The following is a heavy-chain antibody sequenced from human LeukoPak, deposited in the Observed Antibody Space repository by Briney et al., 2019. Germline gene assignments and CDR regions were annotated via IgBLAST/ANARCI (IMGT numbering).Heavy chain of an antibody. D-gene: IGHD3-10*01. CDR2: INPNSGGT. CDR3: TKSQTPYASGSYTY. Sequence: LGASVKVSCKASGYTFTGYYMHWVRQAPGQGLEWMGWINPNSGGTNYAQKFQGRVTMTRDTSISTAYMELSRLRSDDTAVYYCTKSQTPYASGSYTYWGQGTLVTVSS. CDR1: GYTFTGYY. V-gene: IGHV1-2*03. J-gene: IGHJ4*02.